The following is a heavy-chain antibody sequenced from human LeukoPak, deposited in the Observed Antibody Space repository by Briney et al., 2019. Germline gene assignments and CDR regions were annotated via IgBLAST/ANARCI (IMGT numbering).Heavy chain of an antibody. CDR2: IYYRGST. J-gene: IGHJ5*02. Sequence: PSETLSLTCTVSGGSISSYYWSWIRQPPGKGLEWIGYIYYRGSTNYNPSLKSRVTISVDTSKNQFSLKLSSVTAADTAVYYCARSPGRYSSSWSFDPWGQGTLVTVSS. D-gene: IGHD6-13*01. CDR1: GGSISSYY. V-gene: IGHV4-59*01. CDR3: ARSPGRYSSSWSFDP.